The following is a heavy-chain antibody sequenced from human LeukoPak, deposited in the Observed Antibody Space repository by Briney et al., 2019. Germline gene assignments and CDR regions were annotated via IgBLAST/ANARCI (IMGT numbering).Heavy chain of an antibody. CDR1: GFTFSSYS. J-gene: IGHJ4*02. Sequence: GGSLRLSCAASGFTFSSYSMKWVRQAPGKGLEWVSSISSSSSYIYYADSVKGRFTISRDNAKNSLYLQMNSLRAEDTAVYYCARLPSIAARPGDYWGQGTLVTVSS. V-gene: IGHV3-21*01. CDR2: ISSSSSYI. CDR3: ARLPSIAARPGDY. D-gene: IGHD6-6*01.